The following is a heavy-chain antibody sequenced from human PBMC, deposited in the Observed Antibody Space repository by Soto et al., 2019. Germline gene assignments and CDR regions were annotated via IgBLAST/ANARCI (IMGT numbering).Heavy chain of an antibody. CDR2: VHISGHS. CDR1: GGTVRAPDW. CDR3: ARARQGCSANNCYFDP. Sequence: QEHLQESGPGLVAPSGTLSLTCTLSGGTVRAPDWWNWIRQSPDKGLEWIAEVHISGHSNYNPSLRSRVSVSIDSSMDQFYLNLNSVTAADTAIYYCARARQGCSANNCYFDPWGQGTQVTISS. D-gene: IGHD1-1*01. J-gene: IGHJ5*01. V-gene: IGHV4-4*02.